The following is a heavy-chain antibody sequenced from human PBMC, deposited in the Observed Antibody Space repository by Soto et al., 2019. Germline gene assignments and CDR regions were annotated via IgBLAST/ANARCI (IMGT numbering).Heavy chain of an antibody. CDR1: GGSISSYY. Sequence: SLTCTVSGGSISSYYWSWIRQPPGKGLEWIGYIYYSGSTNYNPSLKSRVTISVDTSKNQFSLKLSSVTAADTAVYYCARYSSSLYEMEVFGPGTTVRVSS. V-gene: IGHV4-59*01. CDR2: IYYSGST. CDR3: ARYSSSLYEMEV. J-gene: IGHJ6*02. D-gene: IGHD6-19*01.